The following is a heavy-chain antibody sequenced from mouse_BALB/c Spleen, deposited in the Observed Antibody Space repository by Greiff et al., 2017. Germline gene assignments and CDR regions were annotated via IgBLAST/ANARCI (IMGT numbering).Heavy chain of an antibody. J-gene: IGHJ2*01. D-gene: IGHD2-1*01. CDR1: GFTFSSYA. CDR3: AREDGKGYFDY. Sequence: EVKLVESGGGLVKPGGSLKLSCAASGFTFSSYAMSWVRQSPEKRLEWVAEISSGGSYTYYPDTVTGRFTISRDNAKNTLYLEMSSLRSEDTAMYYCAREDGKGYFDYWGQGTTLTVSS. V-gene: IGHV5-9-4*01. CDR2: ISSGGSYT.